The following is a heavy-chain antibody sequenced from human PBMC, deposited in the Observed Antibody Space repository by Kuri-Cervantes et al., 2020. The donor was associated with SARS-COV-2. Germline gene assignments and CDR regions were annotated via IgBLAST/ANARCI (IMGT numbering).Heavy chain of an antibody. CDR1: GFTFSGYA. V-gene: IGHV3-49*04. Sequence: GGSLRLSCAASGFTFSGYAMSWVRQAPGKGLEWVGFIRSKAYGGTTEYAASVKGRFTISRDDSKSIAYLQMNSPKTEDTAVYYCTREWELLPNWFDPWGQGTLVTVSS. J-gene: IGHJ5*02. CDR2: IRSKAYGGTT. CDR3: TREWELLPNWFDP. D-gene: IGHD1-26*01.